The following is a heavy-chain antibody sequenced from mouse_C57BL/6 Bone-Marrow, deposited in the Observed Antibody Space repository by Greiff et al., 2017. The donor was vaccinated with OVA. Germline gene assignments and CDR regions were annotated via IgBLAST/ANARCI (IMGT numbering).Heavy chain of an antibody. V-gene: IGHV1-50*01. Sequence: QVQLQQPGAELVKPGASVKLSCKASGYTFTSYWMQWVKQRPGQGLEWIGEIDPSDSYTNYHQKFKGKATLTVATYSRTAYMQLSSLTSEDSAVYYGARSAYYGYPYWGQGTTLTVSS. CDR3: ARSAYYGYPY. CDR2: IDPSDSYT. D-gene: IGHD2-9*01. J-gene: IGHJ2*01. CDR1: GYTFTSYW.